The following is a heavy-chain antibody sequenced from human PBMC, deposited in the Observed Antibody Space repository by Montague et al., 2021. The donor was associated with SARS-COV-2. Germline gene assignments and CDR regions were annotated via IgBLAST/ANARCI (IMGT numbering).Heavy chain of an antibody. CDR3: ARHLNYRDYGGDDY. Sequence: SETLSLTCSVSGGSISSSSYFWGWIRQPPGKGLEWIGSIYYSRGTYSNSSLKSRVTISVDTSKNQFSLKLSSVTAADTAVYYCARHLNYRDYGGDDYWGQGTLVTVSS. J-gene: IGHJ4*02. D-gene: IGHD4-17*01. CDR2: IYYSRGT. V-gene: IGHV4-39*01. CDR1: GGSISSSSYF.